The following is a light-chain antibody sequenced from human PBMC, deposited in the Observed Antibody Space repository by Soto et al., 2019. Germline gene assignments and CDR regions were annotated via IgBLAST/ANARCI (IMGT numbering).Light chain of an antibody. J-gene: IGKJ5*01. CDR3: QQRSNWPPT. CDR2: GAS. Sequence: VLAQSPPTLSLSPGERAALSCRGSQSVSSSYLAWYQQKPGQAPRLLIYGASSRATGIPVRFSGSGSGTDYTLTITNLESEDFAVYYCQQRSNWPPTFGQGTRLEIK. V-gene: IGKV3D-20*02. CDR1: QSVSSSY.